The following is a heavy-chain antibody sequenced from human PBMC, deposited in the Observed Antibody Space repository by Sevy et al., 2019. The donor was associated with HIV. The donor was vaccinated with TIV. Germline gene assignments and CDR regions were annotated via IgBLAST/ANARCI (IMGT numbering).Heavy chain of an antibody. D-gene: IGHD3-10*01. CDR3: ARERQEEDKSGAKFDY. Sequence: GGSLRLSCAVSGFNFRSYWMSWVRQAPGKGLEWVANIKHDGSEQYYLDSVKGRFTVSRDNGKNSLYLQMTSLRVDDAALYYCARERQEEDKSGAKFDYWGRGTLVTVSS. J-gene: IGHJ4*02. V-gene: IGHV3-7*01. CDR1: GFNFRSYW. CDR2: IKHDGSEQ.